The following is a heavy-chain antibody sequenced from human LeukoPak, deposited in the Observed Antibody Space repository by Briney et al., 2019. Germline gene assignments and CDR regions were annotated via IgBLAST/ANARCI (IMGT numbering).Heavy chain of an antibody. CDR1: GGTFSSYA. CDR3: ARDVGVSVRFLAGGYFDF. V-gene: IGHV1-69*05. Sequence: SVKVSCKASGGTFSSYAISWVRQAPGQGLEWMGGIIPIFGTANYAQKFQGRVTITTDESTSTAYMELSSLRSEDTAVYYCARDVGVSVRFLAGGYFDFWGRGTLVTVSS. J-gene: IGHJ2*01. CDR2: IIPIFGTA. D-gene: IGHD3-3*01.